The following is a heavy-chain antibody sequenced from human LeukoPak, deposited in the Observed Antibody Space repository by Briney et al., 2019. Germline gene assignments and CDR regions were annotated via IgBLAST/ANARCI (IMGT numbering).Heavy chain of an antibody. CDR2: IRYDGSNK. D-gene: IGHD2-2*01. CDR3: AKGVVPAARPFDY. Sequence: PGGSLRLSCAASGFPFSSYGMHWVRQAPGKGLEWVAFIRYDGSNKYYADSVKGRFTISRDNSKNTLYLQMNGLRAEDTAVYYCAKGVVPAARPFDYWGQGALVTVSS. V-gene: IGHV3-30*02. CDR1: GFPFSSYG. J-gene: IGHJ4*02.